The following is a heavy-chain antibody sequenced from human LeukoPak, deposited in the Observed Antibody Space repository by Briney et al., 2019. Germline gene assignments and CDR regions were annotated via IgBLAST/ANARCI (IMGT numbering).Heavy chain of an antibody. V-gene: IGHV3-9*01. D-gene: IGHD5-24*01. J-gene: IGHJ4*02. CDR1: GFTFDDYA. CDR3: AKDKGEVATTNPFDY. Sequence: GRSLRLSCAASGFTFDDYAMHWVRQAPGRGLEWVSGISGNSGSIGYADSVRGRFTISRDNAKNSLYLQMSSLRAEDTALYYCAKDKGEVATTNPFDYWGQGTLVTVSS. CDR2: ISGNSGSI.